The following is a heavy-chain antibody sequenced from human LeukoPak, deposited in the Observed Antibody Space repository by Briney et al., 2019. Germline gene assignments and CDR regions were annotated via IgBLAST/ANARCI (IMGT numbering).Heavy chain of an antibody. CDR1: GFTFSSYG. CDR2: ISYDGRNK. J-gene: IGHJ4*02. D-gene: IGHD3-10*01. V-gene: IGHV3-30*18. CDR3: AKDPSRRPSYGSDHY. Sequence: GGSLRLSCAASGFTFSSYGMHWVRQAPGKGLEWVAVISYDGRNKYYADSVKGRFTISRDNSKNTLYLQMNSLRAEDTAVYYCAKDPSRRPSYGSDHYWGQGTLVTVSS.